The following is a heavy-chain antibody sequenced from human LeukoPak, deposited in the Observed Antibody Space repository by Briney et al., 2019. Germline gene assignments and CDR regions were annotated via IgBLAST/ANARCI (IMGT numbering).Heavy chain of an antibody. CDR1: GLTFSSYS. V-gene: IGHV3-48*04. CDR2: ISSSSSTI. J-gene: IGHJ5*02. CDR3: ARERGSGSYLVDP. Sequence: GGSLRLSCAASGLTFSSYSMNWVRQAPGKGLEWVSYISSSSSTIYYADSVKGRFTISRDNAKNSLYLQMNSLRAEDTAVYYCARERGSGSYLVDPWGQGTLVTVSS. D-gene: IGHD1-26*01.